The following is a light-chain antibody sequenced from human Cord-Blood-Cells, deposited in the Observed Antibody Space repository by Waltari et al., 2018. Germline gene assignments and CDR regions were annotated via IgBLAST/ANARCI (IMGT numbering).Light chain of an antibody. Sequence: DIVMTHSPDSLAVSLGERATINFKSSQSVLYSSNNKNYLAWYQQKPGQPPKLLIYWASTRESGVPDRFSGSGSGTDFTLTISSLQAEDVAVYYCQQYYSTPRTFGQGTKVEIK. CDR2: WAS. V-gene: IGKV4-1*01. CDR3: QQYYSTPRT. J-gene: IGKJ1*01. CDR1: QSVLYSSNNKNY.